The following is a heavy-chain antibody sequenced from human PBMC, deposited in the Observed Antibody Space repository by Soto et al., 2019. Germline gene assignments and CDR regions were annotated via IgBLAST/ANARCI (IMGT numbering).Heavy chain of an antibody. CDR2: ISSSSSYI. Sequence: GTLRLSCAASVFTFSSYSMHWVRQGPGKGLEWVSSISSSSSYIYYADSVKGRFTISRDNAKNSLYLQMNSLRAEDTAVYYCARDPGIAVAGTSIHFDYWGQGTLVTVSS. CDR3: ARDPGIAVAGTSIHFDY. J-gene: IGHJ4*02. V-gene: IGHV3-21*01. CDR1: VFTFSSYS. D-gene: IGHD6-19*01.